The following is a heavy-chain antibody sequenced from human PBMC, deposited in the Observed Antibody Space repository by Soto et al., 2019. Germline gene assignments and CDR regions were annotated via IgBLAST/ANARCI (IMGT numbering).Heavy chain of an antibody. CDR2: IRSKAYGGTT. V-gene: IGHV3-49*03. CDR3: TRAGVEYQLPLNWFDP. CDR1: GFTFGDYA. D-gene: IGHD2-2*01. J-gene: IGHJ5*02. Sequence: GGSLRLSCTASGFTFGDYAMSWFRQAPGKGLEWVGFIRSKAYGGTTEYAASVKGRFTISRDDSKSIAYLQMNSLKTEDTAVYYCTRAGVEYQLPLNWFDPWGQGTLVTVSS.